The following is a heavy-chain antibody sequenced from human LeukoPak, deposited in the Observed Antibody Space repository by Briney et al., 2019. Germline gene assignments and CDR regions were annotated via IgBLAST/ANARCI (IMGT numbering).Heavy chain of an antibody. CDR3: ARDGGYYYGSGTYFYYYFDL. CDR1: GFTFNIYG. V-gene: IGHV3-33*01. D-gene: IGHD3-10*01. J-gene: IGHJ4*02. Sequence: GRSLRLSCVASGFTFNIYGMHWVRQAPGKGLEWVAALWYDGGNQYYVDSVKGRFSISRDNSRNTPYLQMDSLRAEDTAVYYCARDGGYYYGSGTYFYYYFDLCGQGTPVTVSS. CDR2: LWYDGGNQ.